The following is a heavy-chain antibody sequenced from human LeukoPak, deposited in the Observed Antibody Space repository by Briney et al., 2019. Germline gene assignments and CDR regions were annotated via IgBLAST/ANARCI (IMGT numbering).Heavy chain of an antibody. CDR2: INPNSGGT. D-gene: IGHD2-2*01. Sequence: RASVKVSCKASGYTFTGYYMHWVRQAPGQGLEWMGWINPNSGGTNYAQKFQGRVTMTRDTSISTAYMELSRLRSDDTAVYYCARDPEWHCSSTSCPNRYYMDVWGKGTTVTVSS. V-gene: IGHV1-2*02. CDR1: GYTFTGYY. J-gene: IGHJ6*03. CDR3: ARDPEWHCSSTSCPNRYYMDV.